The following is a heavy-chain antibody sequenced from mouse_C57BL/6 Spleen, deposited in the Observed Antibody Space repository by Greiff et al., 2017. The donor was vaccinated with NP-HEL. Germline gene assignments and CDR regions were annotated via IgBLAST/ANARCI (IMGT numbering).Heavy chain of an antibody. CDR1: GFTFSSYG. CDR3: ARHHEINFDY. V-gene: IGHV5-6*01. Sequence: EVQLVESGGDLVKPGGSLKLSCAASGFTFSSYGMSWVRQTPDKRLEWVATISSGGSYTYYLDSVKGRFTISRDNAKNTLYLQMSSLKSEDTAMYYCARHHEINFDYWGQGTTLTVSS. J-gene: IGHJ2*01. D-gene: IGHD2-4*01. CDR2: ISSGGSYT.